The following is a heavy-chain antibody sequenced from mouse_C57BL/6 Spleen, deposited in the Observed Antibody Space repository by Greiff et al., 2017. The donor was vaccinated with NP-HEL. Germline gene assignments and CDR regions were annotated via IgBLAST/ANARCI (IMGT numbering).Heavy chain of an antibody. Sequence: VQLQQSGPELVKPGASVKISCKASGYAFSSSWMNWVKQRPGKGLEWIGRIYPGDGDTNYNGKFKGKATLTADKSSSTAYMQRSSLTSEDSAVYFCARRGGFMDYWGQGTSVTVSS. CDR1: GYAFSSSW. CDR2: IYPGDGDT. J-gene: IGHJ4*01. CDR3: ARRGGFMDY. V-gene: IGHV1-82*01.